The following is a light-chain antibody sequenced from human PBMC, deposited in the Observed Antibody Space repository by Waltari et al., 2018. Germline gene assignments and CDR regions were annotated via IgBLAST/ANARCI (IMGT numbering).Light chain of an antibody. V-gene: IGKV2-28*01. CDR1: QSLLHSNGYNY. Sequence: DIVMTQSPLALPVTPGEPASISCRSSQSLLHSNGYNYLDWYLQKPAPSPQLLIYLGSNRASGVPDRFSGSGSGTDFTLKISRVEAEDVGVSYCMQALQTPTTFGQGTKLEIK. CDR2: LGS. CDR3: MQALQTPTT. J-gene: IGKJ2*01.